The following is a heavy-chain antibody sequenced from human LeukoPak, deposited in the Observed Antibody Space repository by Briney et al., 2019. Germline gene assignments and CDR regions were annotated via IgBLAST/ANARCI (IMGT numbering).Heavy chain of an antibody. CDR1: GDSVSSNSAA. J-gene: IGHJ3*02. D-gene: IGHD1-1*01. CDR2: TYFRSKWYN. CDR3: ARNGIGTTYDAFGI. Sequence: SQTLSLTCAISGDSVSSNSAAWNWIRQSPSRGLEWLGRTYFRSKWYNDYAVSVKSRIIINADTSNNHFSLQLNSVTPEDTAVYFCARNGIGTTYDAFGIWGQGTMVTVSS. V-gene: IGHV6-1*01.